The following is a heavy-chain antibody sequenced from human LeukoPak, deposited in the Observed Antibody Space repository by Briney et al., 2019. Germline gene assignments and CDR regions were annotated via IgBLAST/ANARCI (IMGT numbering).Heavy chain of an antibody. D-gene: IGHD6-13*01. CDR2: ISWDGGST. V-gene: IGHV3-43D*03. CDR1: GFTFDDYA. CDR3: AKGGGIAAAGPDY. J-gene: IGHJ4*02. Sequence: GGSLRLSCAASGFTFDDYAMHWVRQAPGKGLEWVSLISWDGGSTYYADSVKGRFTISRDNSKNSLYLQVNSLRAEDTALYYCAKGGGIAAAGPDYWGQGTLVTVSS.